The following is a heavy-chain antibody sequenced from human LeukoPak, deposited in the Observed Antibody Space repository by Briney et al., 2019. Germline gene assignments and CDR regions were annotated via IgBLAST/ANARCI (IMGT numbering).Heavy chain of an antibody. CDR3: ASDKNYYDSSGYYRSVDY. Sequence: GGSLRLSCAASGFTFSDYYMSWIRQAPGKGLEGVSYISSSGSTIYYADSVKGRFTISRDNAKNSLYLQMNSLRAEDTAVCYCASDKNYYDSSGYYRSVDYWGQGTLVTVSS. CDR1: GFTFSDYY. CDR2: ISSSGSTI. J-gene: IGHJ4*02. V-gene: IGHV3-11*04. D-gene: IGHD3-22*01.